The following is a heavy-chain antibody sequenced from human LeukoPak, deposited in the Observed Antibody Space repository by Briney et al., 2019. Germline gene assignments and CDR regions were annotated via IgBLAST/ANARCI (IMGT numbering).Heavy chain of an antibody. CDR2: IYYSGST. V-gene: IGHV4-59*12. D-gene: IGHD2-2*01. Sequence: SETLSLTCTVSGGSISSYYWSWIRQPPGKGLEWIGYIYYSGSTNYNPSLKSRVTISVDTSKNQLSLKLSSVTAADTAVYYCARSGLGYCSSTSCHRGWFDPWGQGTLVTVSS. J-gene: IGHJ5*02. CDR1: GGSISSYY. CDR3: ARSGLGYCSSTSCHRGWFDP.